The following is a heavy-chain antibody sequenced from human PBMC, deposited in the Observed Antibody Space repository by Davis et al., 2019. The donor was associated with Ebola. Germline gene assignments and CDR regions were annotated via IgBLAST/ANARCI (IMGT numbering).Heavy chain of an antibody. CDR2: ISYDGGNK. J-gene: IGHJ4*02. Sequence: GESLKISCAASGFIFSSYGMHWVRQAPGKRLEWLAFISYDGGNKYYVDSVKGRFTISRDDAKNSLYLQMNSLRAEDTAVYYCARGAYFYDSSGYYSFDYWGQGTLVTVSS. CDR1: GFIFSSYG. V-gene: IGHV3-30*03. D-gene: IGHD3-22*01. CDR3: ARGAYFYDSSGYYSFDY.